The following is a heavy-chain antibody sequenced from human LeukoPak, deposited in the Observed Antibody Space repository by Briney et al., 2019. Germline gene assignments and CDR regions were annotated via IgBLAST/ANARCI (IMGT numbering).Heavy chain of an antibody. CDR1: GFTFSSYA. D-gene: IGHD2-8*01. J-gene: IGHJ3*02. Sequence: RSGGSLRLSCAASGFTFSSYAMSWVRQAPGKGLEWVSAISGSGGSTYYADSVKGRFTISRDNSKNTLYLQMNSLRAEDTAVYYCAKDAYCTNGVCYNGDTDAFDIWGQGTMVTVSS. V-gene: IGHV3-23*01. CDR2: ISGSGGST. CDR3: AKDAYCTNGVCYNGDTDAFDI.